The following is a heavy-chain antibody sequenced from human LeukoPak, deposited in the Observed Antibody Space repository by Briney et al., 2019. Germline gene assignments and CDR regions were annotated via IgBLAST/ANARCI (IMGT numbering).Heavy chain of an antibody. V-gene: IGHV1-69*04. J-gene: IGHJ4*02. D-gene: IGHD5-18*01. Sequence: SVKVSCKASGYTFTGYYMHWVRQAPGQGLEWMGRIIPILGIANYAQKFQGRVTITADKSTSTAYMELSSLRSEDTAVYYCARDTAMDYWGQGTLVTVSS. CDR2: IIPILGIA. CDR3: ARDTAMDY. CDR1: GYTFTGYY.